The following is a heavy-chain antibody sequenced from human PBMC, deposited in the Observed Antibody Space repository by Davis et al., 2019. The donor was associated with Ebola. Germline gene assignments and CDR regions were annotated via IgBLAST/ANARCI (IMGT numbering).Heavy chain of an antibody. CDR1: GFTFSSYG. J-gene: IGHJ3*02. V-gene: IGHV3-33*01. Sequence: GESLKISCAASGFTFSSYGMHWVRQAPGKGLEWVAVIWYDGSNKYYADSVKGRFAISRANSQNTLYLQMNSLRAEDTAVYDCARDPRSSHAFDIWGQGTMVTVSS. CDR3: ARDPRSSHAFDI. CDR2: IWYDGSNK. D-gene: IGHD3-3*01.